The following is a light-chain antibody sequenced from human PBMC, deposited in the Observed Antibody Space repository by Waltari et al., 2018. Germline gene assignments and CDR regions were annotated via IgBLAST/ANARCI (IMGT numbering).Light chain of an antibody. V-gene: IGKV1-8*01. CDR1: QGISSY. J-gene: IGKJ1*01. Sequence: AIRMTQSPSSFSASTGDRVTITCRASQGISSYLACYQQKPGKAPNLLIYAASTLQSGVPSRFSGSGSGTDFTLTISCLQSEDFATYYCQQYYSYPRTFGQGTKVEIK. CDR3: QQYYSYPRT. CDR2: AAS.